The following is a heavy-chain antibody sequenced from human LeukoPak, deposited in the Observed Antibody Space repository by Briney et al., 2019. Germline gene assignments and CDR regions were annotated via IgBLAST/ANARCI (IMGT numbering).Heavy chain of an antibody. V-gene: IGHV3-21*01. CDR2: ISSSSSYM. CDR3: ARDENSSGWYRAFDI. J-gene: IGHJ3*02. CDR1: GFTFSSYS. D-gene: IGHD6-19*01. Sequence: PGGSLRLSCAASGFTFSSYSMNWVRQAPGKGLEWVSSISSSSSYMYYADSVKGRLTISRDNAKNSLYLQMNSLRAEDTAVYYCARDENSSGWYRAFDIWGQGTMVTVPS.